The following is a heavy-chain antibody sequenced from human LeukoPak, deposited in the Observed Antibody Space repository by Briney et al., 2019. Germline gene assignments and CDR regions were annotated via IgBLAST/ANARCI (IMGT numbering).Heavy chain of an antibody. V-gene: IGHV1-8*02. CDR1: GYTFTSYG. J-gene: IGHJ4*02. D-gene: IGHD2-15*01. CDR3: ASGGMGYCSGGSCYHLDY. CDR2: MNPNSGNT. Sequence: GASVKVSCKASGYTFTSYGNSWVRQAPGQGLEWMGWMNPNSGNTGYAQKFQGRVTMTRNTSISTAYMELSSLRSEDTAVYYCASGGMGYCSGGSCYHLDYWGQGTLVTVSS.